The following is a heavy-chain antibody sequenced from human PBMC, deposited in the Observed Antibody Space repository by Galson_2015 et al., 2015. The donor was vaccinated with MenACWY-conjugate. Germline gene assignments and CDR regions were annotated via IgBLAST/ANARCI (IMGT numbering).Heavy chain of an antibody. V-gene: IGHV3-30*18. CDR3: AKGGPVWVYDSSGYYSLPDY. CDR1: GFTFSSYG. Sequence: SLRLSCAASGFTFSSYGMHWVRQAPGKGLEWVAVISYDGSNKYYADSVKGRFTISRDNSKNTLYLQMNSLRAEDTAVYYCAKGGPVWVYDSSGYYSLPDYWGQGTLVTVSS. J-gene: IGHJ4*02. CDR2: ISYDGSNK. D-gene: IGHD3-22*01.